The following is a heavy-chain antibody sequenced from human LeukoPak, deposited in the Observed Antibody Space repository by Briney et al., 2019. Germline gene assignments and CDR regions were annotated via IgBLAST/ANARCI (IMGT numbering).Heavy chain of an antibody. CDR3: ARDAGVVVTSRAFDI. J-gene: IGHJ3*02. Sequence: ASVKVSCKASGYTFTGYYMHWVRQAPGQGLEWMGWINPNSGGTNYAQKFQGRVTMTRDTSISTAYMELSRLRSDDTAVYYCARDAGVVVTSRAFDIWGQGTMVTVSS. CDR2: INPNSGGT. V-gene: IGHV1-2*02. CDR1: GYTFTGYY. D-gene: IGHD3-22*01.